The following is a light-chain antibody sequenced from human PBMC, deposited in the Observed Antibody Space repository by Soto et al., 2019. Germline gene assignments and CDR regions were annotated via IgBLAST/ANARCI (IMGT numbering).Light chain of an antibody. V-gene: IGLV1-44*01. CDR1: SSNIGSNT. J-gene: IGLJ1*01. CDR2: SNN. CDR3: AAWDDSLNGRV. Sequence: QSVLTQPPSASGTPGQRVTISCSGSSSNIGSNTVNWYEQLPGTAPKLLIYSNNQRPSGVPDRFSGSKSGTSASLAISGLQSEDGADYYCAAWDDSLNGRVFGTGTQLTVL.